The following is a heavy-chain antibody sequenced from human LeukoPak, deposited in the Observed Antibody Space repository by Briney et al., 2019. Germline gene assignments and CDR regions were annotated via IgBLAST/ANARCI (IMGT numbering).Heavy chain of an antibody. D-gene: IGHD6-19*01. CDR3: AKVNGVAGIDS. Sequence: GGSLRLSCAAPGFMFRSDGMYWVRQAPGKGLEWVAFLRYDGSTYYADSVKGRFTISRDNPQNTLYLQMSSVRGEDTAVYYCAKVNGVAGIDSWGQGTLVTVSS. J-gene: IGHJ4*02. CDR2: LRYDGST. CDR1: GFMFRSDG. V-gene: IGHV3-30*02.